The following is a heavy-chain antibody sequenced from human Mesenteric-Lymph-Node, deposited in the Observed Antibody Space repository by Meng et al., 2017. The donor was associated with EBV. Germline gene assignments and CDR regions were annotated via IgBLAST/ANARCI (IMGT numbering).Heavy chain of an antibody. Sequence: QLQLQEAGPGLVKPSETLSLTCTVSGGSIISSSTYYWGWIRQPPGKGLEWIGSIYYSGSTDYNPSLKSRVTISVDTSKNQFSLKLSSVTAADTAVYYCAKYDNGWRTFEYWGQGTLVTVSS. CDR2: IYYSGST. J-gene: IGHJ4*02. D-gene: IGHD6-19*01. CDR3: AKYDNGWRTFEY. CDR1: GGSIISSSTYY. V-gene: IGHV4-39*07.